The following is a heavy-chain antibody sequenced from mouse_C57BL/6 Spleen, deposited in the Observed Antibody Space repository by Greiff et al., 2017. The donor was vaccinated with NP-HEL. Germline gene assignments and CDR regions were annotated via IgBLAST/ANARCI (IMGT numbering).Heavy chain of an antibody. CDR3: TTNYGSSYGFDY. CDR2: IDPENGDT. CDR1: GFNIKDDY. Sequence: EVQRVESGAELVRPGASVKLSCTASGFNIKDDYMHWVKQRPEQGLEWIGWIDPENGDTEYASKFQGKATITADTSSNTAYLQLSSLTSEDTAVYYCTTNYGSSYGFDYWGQGTTLTVSS. V-gene: IGHV14-4*01. D-gene: IGHD1-1*01. J-gene: IGHJ2*01.